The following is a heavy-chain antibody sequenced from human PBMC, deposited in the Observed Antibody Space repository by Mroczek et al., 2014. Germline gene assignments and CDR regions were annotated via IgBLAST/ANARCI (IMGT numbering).Heavy chain of an antibody. D-gene: IGHD2-2*02. J-gene: IGHJ6*03. CDR3: ARSRRYCSSTSCYSPYYYYYYMDV. Sequence: QVQLQQWGAGLLKPSETLSLTCAVYGGSFSGYYWSWIRQPPGKGLEWIGEINHSGSTNYNPSLKSRVTISVDTSKNQFSLKLSSVTAADTAVYYCARSRRYCSSTSCYSPYYYYYYMDVVGQRDHGHPSP. CDR2: INHSGST. CDR1: GGSFSGYY. V-gene: IGHV4-34*01.